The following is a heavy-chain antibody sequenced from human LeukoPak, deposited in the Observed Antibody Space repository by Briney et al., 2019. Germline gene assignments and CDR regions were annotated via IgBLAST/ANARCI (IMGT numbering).Heavy chain of an antibody. J-gene: IGHJ4*02. CDR1: GFTSTSYS. CDR2: ISGGGGST. Sequence: GGSLRLSCAASGFTSTSYSMNWVRQAPGEGLEWVSTISGGGGSTYYADSVKGRFTISRDNSKNTLYLQVNSLRAEDTAVYYCAKGGKWDVTPFDYWGQGTLVTVSS. CDR3: AKGGKWDVTPFDY. D-gene: IGHD1-26*01. V-gene: IGHV3-23*01.